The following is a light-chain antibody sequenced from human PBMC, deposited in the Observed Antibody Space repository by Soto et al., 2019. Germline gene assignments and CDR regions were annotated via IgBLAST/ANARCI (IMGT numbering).Light chain of an antibody. J-gene: IGKJ5*01. CDR3: QQYGSSHT. V-gene: IGKV3-20*01. CDR2: GAS. CDR1: QSLSNSE. Sequence: EMVLTQSPGTLSLSPGERATLSCMASQSLSNSELAWYQQKPGQAPRLLIFGASTRATGIPDRFSGSGAGAYFNLTISRLEPADFGVYYCQQYGSSHTFGQGTRLEIK.